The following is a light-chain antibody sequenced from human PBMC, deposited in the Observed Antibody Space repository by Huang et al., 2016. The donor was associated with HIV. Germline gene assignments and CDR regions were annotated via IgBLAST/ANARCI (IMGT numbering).Light chain of an antibody. Sequence: EIVLTQSPGTLSLSPGERATLSCRASQSVSSSYLAWYQQKPGQAPRLLSYGAYSRATGIPERLSVSGSGTDFTLTISRLEPEDFAVYYCQHYGSSRTFGQGTKVEIK. CDR2: GAY. CDR1: QSVSSSY. CDR3: QHYGSSRT. J-gene: IGKJ1*01. V-gene: IGKV3-20*01.